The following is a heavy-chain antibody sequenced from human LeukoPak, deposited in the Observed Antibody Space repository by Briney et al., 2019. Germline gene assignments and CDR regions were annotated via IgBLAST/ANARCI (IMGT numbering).Heavy chain of an antibody. Sequence: ASVKVSCKASGYTFTSYYMHWVRQAPGQGLEWMGNINPSGGSTSYAQKFQGRVTMTRDTSTSTVYMELSSLRSEDTAVYYCARRPQYSGSYYDDAFDIWGQGTMVTVSS. D-gene: IGHD1-26*01. J-gene: IGHJ3*02. CDR1: GYTFTSYY. V-gene: IGHV1-46*01. CDR2: INPSGGST. CDR3: ARRPQYSGSYYDDAFDI.